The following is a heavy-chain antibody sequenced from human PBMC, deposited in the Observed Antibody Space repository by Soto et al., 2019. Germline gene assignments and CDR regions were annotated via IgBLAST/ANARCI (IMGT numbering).Heavy chain of an antibody. Sequence: SETLSLTCTASVGSISSYYWSWIRQPPGKGLEWIGYIYYSGSTNYNPSLKSRVTISVDTSKNQFSLKLNSMTAADTAVYYCARHNYGSGSTYFDYWGQGTLVTVSS. CDR2: IYYSGST. CDR3: ARHNYGSGSTYFDY. D-gene: IGHD3-10*01. V-gene: IGHV4-59*08. J-gene: IGHJ4*02. CDR1: VGSISSYY.